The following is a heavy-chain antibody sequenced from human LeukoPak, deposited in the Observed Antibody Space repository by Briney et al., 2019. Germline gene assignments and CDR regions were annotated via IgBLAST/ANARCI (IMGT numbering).Heavy chain of an antibody. CDR1: GGSISSGDYY. J-gene: IGHJ4*02. Sequence: SQTLSLTCTVSGGSISSGDYYWRWIRQPPGKGLEWIGYIYYSGSTYYNPCLKSRLTISVDTSKNQFSQKLSSVTAADTAVYYCARYYDILTRAYYFDYWGQGTLVTVSS. D-gene: IGHD3-9*01. CDR2: IYYSGST. V-gene: IGHV4-30-4*01. CDR3: ARYYDILTRAYYFDY.